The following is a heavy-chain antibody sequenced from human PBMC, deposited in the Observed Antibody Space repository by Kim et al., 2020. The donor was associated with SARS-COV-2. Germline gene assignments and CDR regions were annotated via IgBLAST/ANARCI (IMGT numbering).Heavy chain of an antibody. Sequence: YAQGFTGRFVFSLDTSVSTAYLEISSLKADDTAVYYCARDTLGVADPFDYWGQGTLVTVSS. V-gene: IGHV7-4-1*02. J-gene: IGHJ4*01. D-gene: IGHD6-19*01. CDR3: ARDTLGVADPFDY.